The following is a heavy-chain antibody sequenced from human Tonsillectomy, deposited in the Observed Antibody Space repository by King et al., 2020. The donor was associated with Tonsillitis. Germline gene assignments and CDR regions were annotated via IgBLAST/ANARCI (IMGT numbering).Heavy chain of an antibody. CDR3: ARDPRIAAAGVFDY. D-gene: IGHD6-13*01. CDR2: ISSSGSTI. V-gene: IGHV3-11*01. CDR1: GFTFSDYY. J-gene: IGHJ4*02. Sequence: VQLVESGGGLVKPGGSLRLSCAASGFTFSDYYMSWIRQAPGKGLEWVSYISSSGSTIYNADSLKGRFTISRDNAKNSLYLQMNSLSAEDTAVYYGARDPRIAAAGVFDYWGQGTLVTVSS.